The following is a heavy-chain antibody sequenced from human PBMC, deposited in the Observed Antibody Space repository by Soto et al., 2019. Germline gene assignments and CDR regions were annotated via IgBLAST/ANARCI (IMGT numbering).Heavy chain of an antibody. J-gene: IGHJ4*02. CDR3: ATVTPYCSSTSCPFDY. V-gene: IGHV1-24*01. Sequence: ASVKVSCKVSGYTLTELSMHWVLQAPGKGLEWMGGFDPEDGETIYAQKFQGRVTMTEDTSTDTAYMELSSLRSEDTAVYYCATVTPYCSSTSCPFDYWGQGTLVTVSS. CDR2: FDPEDGET. D-gene: IGHD2-2*01. CDR1: GYTLTELS.